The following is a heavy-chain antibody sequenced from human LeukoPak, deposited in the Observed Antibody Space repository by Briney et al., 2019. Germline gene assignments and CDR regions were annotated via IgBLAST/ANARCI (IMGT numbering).Heavy chain of an antibody. Sequence: SETLSLTCTVSGGSISSYYWSWIRQPPGKGLEWIGYIYYSGSTNYNPSLKSRVTISVDTSKNQFSLKLSSVTAADTAVYYCARVVEMATIGIFDYWGQGTLVTVSS. CDR2: IYYSGST. J-gene: IGHJ4*02. V-gene: IGHV4-59*01. D-gene: IGHD5-24*01. CDR3: ARVVEMATIGIFDY. CDR1: GGSISSYY.